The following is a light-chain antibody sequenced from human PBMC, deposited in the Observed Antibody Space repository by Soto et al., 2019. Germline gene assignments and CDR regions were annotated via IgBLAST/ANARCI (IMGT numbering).Light chain of an antibody. Sequence: QSVLTQPASVSGSPGQSITISYTGTSSDVGGYNYVSWYQQHPGKAPKLMIYEVSNRPSGVSNRFSGSKSGNTASLTIAGLQAEDEGDYYCSSYTSSSTLYVFGTGTKLTVL. CDR1: SSDVGGYNY. J-gene: IGLJ1*01. V-gene: IGLV2-14*01. CDR3: SSYTSSSTLYV. CDR2: EVS.